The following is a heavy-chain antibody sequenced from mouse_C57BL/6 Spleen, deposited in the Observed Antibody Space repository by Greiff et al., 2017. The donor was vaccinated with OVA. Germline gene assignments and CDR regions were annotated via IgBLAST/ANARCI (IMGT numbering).Heavy chain of an antibody. CDR3: TGGTGKAY. J-gene: IGHJ3*01. CDR1: GFTFSNYW. CDR2: IRLKSDNYAT. D-gene: IGHD4-1*01. V-gene: IGHV6-3*01. Sequence: EVKLEESGGGLVQPGGSMKLSCVASGFTFSNYWMNWVRQSPEKGLEWVAQIRLKSDNYATHYAESVKGRFTISRDDSKSSVYLQMNNLRAEDTGIYYCTGGTGKAYWGQGTLVTVSA.